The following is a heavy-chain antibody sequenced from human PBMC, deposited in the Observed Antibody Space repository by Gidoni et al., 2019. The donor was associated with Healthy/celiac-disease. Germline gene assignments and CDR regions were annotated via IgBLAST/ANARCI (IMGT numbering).Heavy chain of an antibody. Sequence: QVQLVQSGAEVKKPGASVKVSCKASGYTFTSYYMHWVRQAPGQGLEWMGIINPSGGNTSYAQKYQGRGNVTRDKSPSTGYMGLSSLRSGDTALYYGARVGVGGHYYGSGSPPSNWGQGTLVTVSS. D-gene: IGHD3-10*01. V-gene: IGHV1-46*01. J-gene: IGHJ4*02. CDR2: INPSGGNT. CDR1: GYTFTSYY. CDR3: ARVGVGGHYYGSGSPPSN.